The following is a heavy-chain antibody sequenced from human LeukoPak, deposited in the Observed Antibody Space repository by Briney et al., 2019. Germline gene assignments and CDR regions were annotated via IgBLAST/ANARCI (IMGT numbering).Heavy chain of an antibody. V-gene: IGHV4-4*09. J-gene: IGHJ4*02. CDR2: IYTSGST. Sequence: PSETLSLTCTVSGGSISSYYWSWIRQPPGKGLEWIGYIYTSGSTYYNPSLKSRVTISVDTSKNQFSLKLSSVTAANTAVYYCARQKGASPRYFDYWGQGTLVTASS. CDR1: GGSISSYY. D-gene: IGHD1-26*01. CDR3: ARQKGASPRYFDY.